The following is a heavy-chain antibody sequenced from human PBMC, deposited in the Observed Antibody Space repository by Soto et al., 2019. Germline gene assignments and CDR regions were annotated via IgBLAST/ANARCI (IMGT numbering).Heavy chain of an antibody. Sequence: SGVSITGGGYYYSWIRQPPGKGLEWLGYIHYSGSTYYNPSLKSRVTLSVDTSKNQFSLKLSSVTAADTAVYYCARVPGPWGQGTLVTVSS. D-gene: IGHD2-2*01. CDR3: ARVPGP. CDR2: IHYSGST. J-gene: IGHJ5*02. V-gene: IGHV4-31*02. CDR1: GVSITGGGYY.